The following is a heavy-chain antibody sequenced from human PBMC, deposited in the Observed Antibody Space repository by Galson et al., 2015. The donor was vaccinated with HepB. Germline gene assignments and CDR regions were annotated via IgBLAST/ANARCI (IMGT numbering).Heavy chain of an antibody. J-gene: IGHJ5*02. CDR1: GYTFTSYA. V-gene: IGHV1-3*01. D-gene: IGHD3-22*01. CDR2: ISAGNGNT. Sequence: SVKVSCKASGYTFTSYAMHWVRQAPGQRLEWMGWISAGNGNTKYSQKFQGRVTITRDTSASTAYMELSSLRSEDTAVYYCARVGITMRFDPWGQGTLVTVSS. CDR3: ARVGITMRFDP.